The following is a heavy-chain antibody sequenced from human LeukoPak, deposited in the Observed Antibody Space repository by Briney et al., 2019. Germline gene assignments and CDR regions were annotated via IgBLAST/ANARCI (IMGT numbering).Heavy chain of an antibody. CDR1: GYSISSGYY. J-gene: IGHJ4*02. CDR3: ARGVLRYFDWLDY. D-gene: IGHD3-9*01. CDR2: IYHSGST. V-gene: IGHV4-38-2*01. Sequence: SETLSLTCAVSGYSISSGYYWGWIRQPPGKGLVWIGSIYHSGSTYYNPSLKSRVTISVDTSKNQFSLKLSSVTAADTAVYYCARGVLRYFDWLDYWGQGTLVTVSS.